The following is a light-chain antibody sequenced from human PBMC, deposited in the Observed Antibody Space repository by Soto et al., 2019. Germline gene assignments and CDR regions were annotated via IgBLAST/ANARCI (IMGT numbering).Light chain of an antibody. CDR2: GTS. CDR3: QQYDNWPSLT. V-gene: IGKV3-15*01. CDR1: QSVSSN. Sequence: EIVMTQSPATLSVSPGERATLSCRASQSVSSNLAWYQQKPGQAPRLLIYGTSTRDTAIPARFSGSGSGTEFTLTISSLQSEDFAVYYCQQYDNWPSLTFGGGTKVEIK. J-gene: IGKJ4*01.